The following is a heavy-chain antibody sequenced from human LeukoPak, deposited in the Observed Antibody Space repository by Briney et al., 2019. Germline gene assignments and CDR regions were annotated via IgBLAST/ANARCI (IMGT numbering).Heavy chain of an antibody. J-gene: IGHJ5*02. Sequence: GGSLRLSCAASGFTFSNNRMSWGRQAPGRGLEWVSVIYSDGTAYYADSVKGRFTISRDNSKSTLYLQMNSLKADDTAVYYCVRDLTWGKGTLVTVSS. CDR2: IYSDGTA. CDR1: GFTFSNNR. V-gene: IGHV3-53*01. CDR3: VRDLT.